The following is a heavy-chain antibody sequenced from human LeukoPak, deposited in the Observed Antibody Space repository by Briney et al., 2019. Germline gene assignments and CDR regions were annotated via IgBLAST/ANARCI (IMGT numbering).Heavy chain of an antibody. CDR2: INPSGGST. Sequence: ASVKVSCKASGGTFSSYAISWVRQAPGQGLEWMGIINPSGGSTSYAQKLQGRVTMTTDTSTSTAYMELRSLRSEDTAVYYCARDRNWNEVAGPGRFDPWGQGTLVTVSS. J-gene: IGHJ5*02. D-gene: IGHD1-1*01. CDR3: ARDRNWNEVAGPGRFDP. CDR1: GGTFSSYA. V-gene: IGHV1-46*01.